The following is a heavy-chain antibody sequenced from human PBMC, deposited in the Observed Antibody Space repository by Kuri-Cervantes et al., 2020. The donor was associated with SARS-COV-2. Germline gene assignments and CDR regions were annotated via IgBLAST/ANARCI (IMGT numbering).Heavy chain of an antibody. CDR1: GGTFSSYA. Sequence: SVKVSCKASGGTFSSYAISWVRQAPGQGLEWMGGIIPIFGTANYAQKFQGRVTITADESTSTAYMELSSLRSEDTAVYYCASRKRELVYATRGGYFNLWGRGTLVTVSS. V-gene: IGHV1-69*13. J-gene: IGHJ2*01. D-gene: IGHD2-8*01. CDR2: IIPIFGTA. CDR3: ASRKRELVYATRGGYFNL.